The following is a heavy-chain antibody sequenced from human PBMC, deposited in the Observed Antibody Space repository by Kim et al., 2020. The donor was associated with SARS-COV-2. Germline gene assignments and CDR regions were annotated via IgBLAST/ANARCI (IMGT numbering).Heavy chain of an antibody. D-gene: IGHD3-9*01. Sequence: GGSLRLSCAASGFTFSDYYMSWIRQAPGKGLEWVSYISSSGSNTKDAESVRGRFTISRDNAKNSLSLQMNSLRVEDTAVYFCAREARYFGWDHWGHGTLVTVSS. CDR3: AREARYFGWDH. CDR1: GFTFSDYY. J-gene: IGHJ4*01. CDR2: ISSSGSNT. V-gene: IGHV3-11*05.